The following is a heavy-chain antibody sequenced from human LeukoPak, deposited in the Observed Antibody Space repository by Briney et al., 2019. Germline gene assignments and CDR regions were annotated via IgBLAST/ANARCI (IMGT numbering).Heavy chain of an antibody. CDR1: GFTFSSYA. CDR2: ISGSGDNT. V-gene: IGHV3-23*01. D-gene: IGHD3-22*01. Sequence: GGSLRLSCAASGFTFSSYAMSWVRQAPGKGLEWVSGISGSGDNTYYADSVKGRFTISRDNSKNTLYVQVNSLGTEDTAAYYCAKGSYYDSSGSIYFDYWGQGTLVTVSS. CDR3: AKGSYYDSSGSIYFDY. J-gene: IGHJ4*02.